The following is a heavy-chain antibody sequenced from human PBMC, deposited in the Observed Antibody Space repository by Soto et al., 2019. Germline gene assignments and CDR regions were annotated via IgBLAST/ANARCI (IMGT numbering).Heavy chain of an antibody. V-gene: IGHV3-23*01. J-gene: IGHJ6*02. CDR1: GFTFSSYA. CDR3: AKDERSGVLRYLDNNLGYYYYGLDV. D-gene: IGHD3-9*01. CDR2: ISGSGGST. Sequence: GGSLRLSCAASGFTFSSYAMSWVRQAPGKGLEWVSAISGSGGSTYYADSVKGRFTISRDNSKNTLYLQMNSLRAEDTAVYYCAKDERSGVLRYLDNNLGYYYYGLDVWGQGTTVTVSS.